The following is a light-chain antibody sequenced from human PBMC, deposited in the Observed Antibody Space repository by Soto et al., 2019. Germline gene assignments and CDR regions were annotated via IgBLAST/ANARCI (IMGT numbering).Light chain of an antibody. Sequence: GMSQSPATLSLSTGERATLSCRSSQSVISKLVWYQHKPGQAPSLRIYDASNRATGIPARFSGSGSGTEFTLTISSLQSEDFAVYYCQHYKNWPPWTFGRGTKVDI. CDR1: QSVISK. J-gene: IGKJ1*01. V-gene: IGKV3D-15*01. CDR3: QHYKNWPPWT. CDR2: DAS.